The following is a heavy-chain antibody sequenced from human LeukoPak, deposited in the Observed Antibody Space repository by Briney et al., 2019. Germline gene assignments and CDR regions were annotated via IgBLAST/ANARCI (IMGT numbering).Heavy chain of an antibody. Sequence: PSETLSLTCTVSDGSVSSYYWSWIRQPPGKGLEWIGYIYYTGSISYNPSHKTRVTISVDTSKNQFSLRLTSVTAADTAVYYCAKMVTNAFDIWGQGTLVTVSS. J-gene: IGHJ3*02. CDR2: IYYTGSI. D-gene: IGHD5-18*01. V-gene: IGHV4-59*08. CDR3: AKMVTNAFDI. CDR1: DGSVSSYY.